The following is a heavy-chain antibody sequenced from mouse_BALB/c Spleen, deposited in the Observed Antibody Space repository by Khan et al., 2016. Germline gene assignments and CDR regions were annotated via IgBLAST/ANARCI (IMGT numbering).Heavy chain of an antibody. CDR2: INTYTGEP. CDR1: GYTFTNYG. V-gene: IGHV9-3-1*01. J-gene: IGHJ4*01. CDR3: ASIYDGYYVGLYYAMDY. Sequence: QIQLVQSGPELKKPGETVKISCKASGYTFTNYGMNWVKQAPGKGLKWMGWINTYTGEPTYADDFKGRFAFSLETSASTAYLQINNLKNEDTATYVCASIYDGYYVGLYYAMDYWGQGTSVTVSA. D-gene: IGHD2-3*01.